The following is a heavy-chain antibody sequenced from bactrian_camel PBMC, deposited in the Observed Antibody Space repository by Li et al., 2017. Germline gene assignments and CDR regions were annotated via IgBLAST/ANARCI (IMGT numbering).Heavy chain of an antibody. D-gene: IGHD1*01. V-gene: IGHV3S55*01. CDR2: ISRTGDI. Sequence: HVQLVESGGGSVQAGGSLKLSCVVSGYRVGTAGMGWFRQAPGKERELVSTISRTGDIVYADFVKGRFTISLDTAKSTLYLQMDSLKAEDTAMYYCSAESDCSYFTCSGPYCYFQGWSEGTQVTVS. CDR1: GYRVGTAG. J-gene: IGHJ4*01.